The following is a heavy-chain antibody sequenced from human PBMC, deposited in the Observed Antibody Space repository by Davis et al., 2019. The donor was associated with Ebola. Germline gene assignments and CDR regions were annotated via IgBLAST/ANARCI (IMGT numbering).Heavy chain of an antibody. D-gene: IGHD2-15*01. V-gene: IGHV1-46*01. CDR3: AREVVVVVAATPSGYYYYGMDV. CDR2: INPSGGST. J-gene: IGHJ6*04. CDR1: GYTFTSYA. Sequence: ASVKVSCKASGYTFTSYAMHWVRQAPGQGLEWMGIINPSGGSTSYAQKFQGRVTMTRDTSTSPVYMELSSLRSEDTAVYYCAREVVVVVAATPSGYYYYGMDVWGKGTTVTVSS.